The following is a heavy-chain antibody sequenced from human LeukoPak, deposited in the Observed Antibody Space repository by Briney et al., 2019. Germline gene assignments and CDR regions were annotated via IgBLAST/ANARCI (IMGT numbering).Heavy chain of an antibody. D-gene: IGHD1-26*01. J-gene: IGHJ3*02. Sequence: ASVKVSCKVSGYTLTELSMHWVRQAPGKGLEWVGGFDPEDGETIYAQKFQGRVTMTEDTSTDTAYMELSSLRSEDTAVYYCATVTGWELLTPSDAFDIWGQGTMVTVSS. CDR3: ATVTGWELLTPSDAFDI. CDR1: GYTLTELS. V-gene: IGHV1-24*01. CDR2: FDPEDGET.